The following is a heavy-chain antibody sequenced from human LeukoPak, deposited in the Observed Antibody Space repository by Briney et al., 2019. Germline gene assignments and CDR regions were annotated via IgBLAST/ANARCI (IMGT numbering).Heavy chain of an antibody. CDR3: AREMGITGTTGYYYYYGMDV. V-gene: IGHV3-11*06. D-gene: IGHD1-7*01. CDR2: ISSSSSYT. J-gene: IGHJ6*02. CDR1: GFTFSDYY. Sequence: PGGSLRLSCAASGFTFSDYYMSWIRQAPGKGLEWVSYISSSSSYTNYADSVKGRFTISRDNAKNSLYLQMNSLRAEDTAVYYCAREMGITGTTGYYYYYGMDVWGQGTTVTVSS.